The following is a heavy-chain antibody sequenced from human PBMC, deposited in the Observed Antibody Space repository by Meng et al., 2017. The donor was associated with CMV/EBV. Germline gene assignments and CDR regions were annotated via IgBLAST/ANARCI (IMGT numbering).Heavy chain of an antibody. Sequence: GESLKISCAASGFTFSSYGMHWVRQAPGTGLEWVAFIRYDGSNKYYADSVKGRFTISRDNSKNTLYLQMNSLRAEDTAVYYCAKDKEGGPAAHYWGGFDYWGQGTLVTVSS. CDR3: AKDKEGGPAAHYWGGFDY. CDR1: GFTFSSYG. D-gene: IGHD2-2*01. V-gene: IGHV3-30*02. CDR2: IRYDGSNK. J-gene: IGHJ4*02.